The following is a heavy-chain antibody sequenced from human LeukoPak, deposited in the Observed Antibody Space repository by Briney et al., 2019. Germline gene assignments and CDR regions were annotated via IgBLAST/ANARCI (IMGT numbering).Heavy chain of an antibody. Sequence: GGSLRLSCAASGFTFSNYDMHWVRQAPGKGREWVALISYDGSNKSYAVSVKGRFTISRDNSKNTLYLEMISLRGEDTAVYYWANYGSVSYFAYWGQGTLVAVSS. CDR2: ISYDGSNK. J-gene: IGHJ4*02. CDR1: GFTFSNYD. V-gene: IGHV3-30*18. CDR3: ANYGSVSYFAY. D-gene: IGHD3-10*01.